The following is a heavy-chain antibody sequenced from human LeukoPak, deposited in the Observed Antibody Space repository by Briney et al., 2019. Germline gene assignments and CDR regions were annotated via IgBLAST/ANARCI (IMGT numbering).Heavy chain of an antibody. CDR3: ARAATYYGGNEDY. CDR1: GFTFSSYW. CDR2: IKQDGSEK. D-gene: IGHD4-23*01. V-gene: IGHV3-7*03. J-gene: IGHJ4*02. Sequence: PGGSLRLSCAASGFTFSSYWMSWVRQAPGKGLEWVANIKQDGSEKYYVDSVKGRFTISRDNAKNSLYLQMNSLGAEDTAVYYCARAATYYGGNEDYWGQGTLVTVSS.